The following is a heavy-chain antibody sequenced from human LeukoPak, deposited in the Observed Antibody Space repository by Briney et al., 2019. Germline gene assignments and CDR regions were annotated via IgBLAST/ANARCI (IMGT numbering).Heavy chain of an antibody. J-gene: IGHJ6*02. CDR1: GYTFTSYG. Sequence: ASAKVSCRTSGYTFTSYGISWVRQATGQGLEWVGWISGYNGNTNYAQKLKGRVTMTTDTSTTTAYMELGSLGSDDTAVYYCARDGSLFSGDYYYGMDVWGQGTTVTVSS. CDR2: ISGYNGNT. V-gene: IGHV1-18*01. CDR3: ARDGSLFSGDYYYGMDV. D-gene: IGHD3-10*02.